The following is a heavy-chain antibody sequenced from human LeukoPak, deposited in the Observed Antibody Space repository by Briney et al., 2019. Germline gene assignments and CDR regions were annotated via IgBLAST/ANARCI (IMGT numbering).Heavy chain of an antibody. Sequence: GGSLRLSCAASGFTFSDYYMSWIRQVPGKGLEWVSYIGLSDSTIYYADSLKGRFAISRDNAKNSLYLHMHSLRAEDTAVYYCARLKLGYWYFDLWDRGTLVTVST. CDR2: IGLSDSTI. D-gene: IGHD7-27*01. CDR1: GFTFSDYY. J-gene: IGHJ2*01. V-gene: IGHV3-11*01. CDR3: ARLKLGYWYFDL.